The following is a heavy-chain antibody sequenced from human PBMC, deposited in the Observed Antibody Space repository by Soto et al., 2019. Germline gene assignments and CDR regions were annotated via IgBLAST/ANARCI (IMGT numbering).Heavy chain of an antibody. Sequence: AGGSLRLAGAASGFSFSSYALSWVRQAPGKGLEWVSAISGSGVSAYYADSVKGRFTISRDNSKNTLYLQMKSLRAEDTAVYYCAKDLVVVPAIAVAGNFDYSGQGTLVTVSS. V-gene: IGHV3-23*01. J-gene: IGHJ4*02. CDR3: AKDLVVVPAIAVAGNFDY. D-gene: IGHD6-19*01. CDR2: ISGSGVSA. CDR1: GFSFSSYA.